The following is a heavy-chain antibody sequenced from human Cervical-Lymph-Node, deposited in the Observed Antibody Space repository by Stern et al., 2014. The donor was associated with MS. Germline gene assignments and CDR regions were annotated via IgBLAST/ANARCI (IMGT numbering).Heavy chain of an antibody. CDR2: LNPKRGDT. CDR1: GFTLNGYY. D-gene: IGHD3-22*01. J-gene: IGHJ6*02. CDR3: AGRRWPRGYHFYGMDV. Sequence: QVQLVQSGAEVKEPGASLNVSCTASGFTLNGYYVHWLRQAPGQGLEWLGRLNPKRGDTHYAQRLQGRFTMSLDTSITTVSMELRALRSDDTAIYYCAGRRWPRGYHFYGMDVWGQGTTVAVSS. V-gene: IGHV1-2*06.